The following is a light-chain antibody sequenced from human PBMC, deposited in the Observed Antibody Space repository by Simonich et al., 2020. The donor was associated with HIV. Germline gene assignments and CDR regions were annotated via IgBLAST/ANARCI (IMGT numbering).Light chain of an antibody. CDR3: QQYNKWPPWT. CDR1: QSVSSN. Sequence: EIVMTQSPAPLSVSPGEKATLSCTASQSVSSNLAWYQQKPGQAPRLLIYGASTRATGIPARFSGSGSGTEFTLTISSLQSEDFAVYYCQQYNKWPPWTFGQGTKVEI. J-gene: IGKJ1*01. CDR2: GAS. V-gene: IGKV3-15*01.